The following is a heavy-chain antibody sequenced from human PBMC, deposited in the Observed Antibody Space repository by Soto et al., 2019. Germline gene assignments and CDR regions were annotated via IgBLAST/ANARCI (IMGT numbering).Heavy chain of an antibody. J-gene: IGHJ6*02. CDR2: IIPLFGTT. CDR3: AAELGFGKLSVV. D-gene: IGHD3-10*01. V-gene: IGHV1-69*01. CDR1: GDTFKNCV. Sequence: QVQVVQSGVEVRRPGSSVKVSCKASGDTFKNCVISWVRQAPGQGLEWTGGIIPLFGTTDFAQRLQGRLTITTDESTTTAYMDLSRLRSEDTATYYCAAELGFGKLSVVWGQGTTVIVSS.